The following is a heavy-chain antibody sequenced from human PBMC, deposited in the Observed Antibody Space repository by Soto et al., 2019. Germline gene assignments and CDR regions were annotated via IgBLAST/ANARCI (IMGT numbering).Heavy chain of an antibody. CDR2: ITPVLGTT. Sequence: QVQLVQSGAEVRKPGSSVKVSCKASGGTLRRYVISWVRQAPVQGLEWLGGITPVLGTTNYVQNFQGRLTITSDESATTVYMELVSLQSEDTAVYYCAREVGTSGPYYYFDNWGQGTLVTVSS. CDR3: AREVGTSGPYYYFDN. D-gene: IGHD2-2*01. J-gene: IGHJ4*02. V-gene: IGHV1-69*01. CDR1: GGTLRRYV.